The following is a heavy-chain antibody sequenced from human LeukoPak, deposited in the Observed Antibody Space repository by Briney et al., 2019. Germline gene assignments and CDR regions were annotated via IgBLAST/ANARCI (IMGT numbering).Heavy chain of an antibody. CDR2: INHSGST. J-gene: IGHJ4*02. Sequence: SETLSLTCAVYGGSFSGYYWSWIRQPPGKGLEWIGEINHSGSTNYNPSLKSRVTISVDTSKNQFSLKLSSVTAADTAVYYCARESIFENRVDYWGQGTLVTVSS. CDR1: GGSFSGYY. D-gene: IGHD3-9*01. CDR3: ARESIFENRVDY. V-gene: IGHV4-34*01.